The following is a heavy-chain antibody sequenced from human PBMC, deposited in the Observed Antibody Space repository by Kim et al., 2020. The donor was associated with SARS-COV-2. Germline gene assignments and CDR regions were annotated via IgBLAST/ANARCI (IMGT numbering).Heavy chain of an antibody. CDR3: AKLADTDYTMDV. CDR1: GLTFSSYS. V-gene: IGHV3-33*06. D-gene: IGHD5-18*01. J-gene: IGHJ6*02. CDR2: IWYDGVYN. Sequence: GGSLRLSCAASGLTFSSYSMYWVRQAPGKGLEWVAVIWYDGVYNYYVDSVKGRFTISRDNSKNTLSLQMTSLRAEDSAVYYCAKLADTDYTMDVWGQGTTVTVSS.